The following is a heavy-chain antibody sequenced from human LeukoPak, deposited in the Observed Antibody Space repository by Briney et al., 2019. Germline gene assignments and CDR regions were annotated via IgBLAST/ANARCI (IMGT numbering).Heavy chain of an antibody. V-gene: IGHV3-23*01. D-gene: IGHD3-3*01. CDR2: ISGSGGST. CDR1: GFTFSSYA. CDR3: AKDGGVVINYNWFDP. J-gene: IGHJ5*02. Sequence: GGSLRLSCAASGFTFSSYAMSWVRQAPGKGLEWVSAISGSGGSTYYADSVKGRFTISRDNSKNTLYLQMNSLRAEDTAVYYCAKDGGVVINYNWFDPWGQGTLATVSS.